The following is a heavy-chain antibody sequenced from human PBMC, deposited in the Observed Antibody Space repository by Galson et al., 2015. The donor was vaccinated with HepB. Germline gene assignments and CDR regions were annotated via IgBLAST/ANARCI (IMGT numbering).Heavy chain of an antibody. Sequence: QSGAEVKKPGESLRISCKGSGYSFTSYWISWVRQMPGKGLEWMGRIDPSDSYTNYSPSFQGHVTISADKSISTAYLQWSSLKASDTAMYYCARQEVVVANYYYGMDVWGQGTTVTVSS. D-gene: IGHD2-15*01. CDR1: GYSFTSYW. CDR2: IDPSDSYT. V-gene: IGHV5-10-1*01. J-gene: IGHJ6*02. CDR3: ARQEVVVANYYYGMDV.